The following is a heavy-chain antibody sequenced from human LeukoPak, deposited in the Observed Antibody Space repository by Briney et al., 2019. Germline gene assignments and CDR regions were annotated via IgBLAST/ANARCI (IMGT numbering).Heavy chain of an antibody. J-gene: IGHJ3*02. CDR1: GYTFTSYA. D-gene: IGHD5-18*01. Sequence: ASVKVCCKASGYTFTSYAMHWVRPAPGQRLGWMGWINARNGNTKYSQKFQGRVTITRDTSASTAYMERSSLRSEDTAVYYCARGIFNVDTAMDDAFDIWGQGTMVTVSS. V-gene: IGHV1-3*01. CDR2: INARNGNT. CDR3: ARGIFNVDTAMDDAFDI.